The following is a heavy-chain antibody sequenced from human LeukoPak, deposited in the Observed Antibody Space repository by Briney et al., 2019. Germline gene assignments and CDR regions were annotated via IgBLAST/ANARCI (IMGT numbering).Heavy chain of an antibody. CDR1: GGSISSSSYY. V-gene: IGHV4-39*01. D-gene: IGHD1-26*01. J-gene: IGHJ5*02. CDR2: IYYSGNT. Sequence: SETLSLTCTVAGGSISSSSYYWDCIRQPPGKGLEWIATIYYSGNTYYNPSLKSRVTISVDTSKNQFSLKLSSVTAADTAIYYCARRIAAGTKNCFDPWGQGTLVTVSS. CDR3: ARRIAAGTKNCFDP.